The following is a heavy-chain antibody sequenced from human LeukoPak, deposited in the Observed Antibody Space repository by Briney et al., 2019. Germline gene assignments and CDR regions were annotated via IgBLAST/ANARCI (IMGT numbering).Heavy chain of an antibody. D-gene: IGHD2-15*01. CDR2: ISGSGGST. J-gene: IGHJ4*02. Sequence: GGSLRLSCAASGFTFSSYAMSWVRQAPGKGLEWVSAISGSGGSTYYADSVKGRFTISRDNSKSTLYLQMNSLRAEDTAVYYCAKGYCSGGSCPVFDYWGQGTLVTVSS. CDR1: GFTFSSYA. V-gene: IGHV3-23*01. CDR3: AKGYCSGGSCPVFDY.